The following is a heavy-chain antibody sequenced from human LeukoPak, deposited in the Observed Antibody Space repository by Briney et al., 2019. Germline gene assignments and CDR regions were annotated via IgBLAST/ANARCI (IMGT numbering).Heavy chain of an antibody. D-gene: IGHD4-11*01. J-gene: IGHJ4*02. CDR2: ISCSGGST. Sequence: GGSLRLSCAASGFSFSSDAMSWVRQAPGEGLEWGSAISCSGGSTYYADSVKGRFTISRDNAKNSLYLQLNSLRAADTAVYYCAIFPLDYSNYAIPFDYWGQGTLVTVSS. CDR1: GFSFSSDA. V-gene: IGHV3-23*01. CDR3: AIFPLDYSNYAIPFDY.